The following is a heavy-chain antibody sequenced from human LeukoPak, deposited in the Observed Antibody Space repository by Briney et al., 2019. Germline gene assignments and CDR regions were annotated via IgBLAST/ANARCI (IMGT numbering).Heavy chain of an antibody. Sequence: ASVKVSCKASGYTFTSHVIHWVRQAPGPRLDWMGWIDTANGNTQNSQNFQGRVTMTADISTTTAYLELRSLRSDDTAMYYCARLQISWFGEVTPLSPPNYGMDVWGLGTAVTVSS. J-gene: IGHJ6*02. CDR2: IDTANGNT. D-gene: IGHD3-10*01. CDR1: GYTFTSHV. CDR3: ARLQISWFGEVTPLSPPNYGMDV. V-gene: IGHV1-3*04.